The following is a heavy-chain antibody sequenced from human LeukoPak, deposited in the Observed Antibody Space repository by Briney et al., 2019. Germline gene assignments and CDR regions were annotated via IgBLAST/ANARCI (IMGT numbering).Heavy chain of an antibody. J-gene: IGHJ4*02. D-gene: IGHD6-19*01. V-gene: IGHV1-18*01. CDR1: GYTFTSYG. Sequence: ASVKVSCKASGYTFTSYGISWVRQAPEQGLEWMGWISAYNGNTNYAQKLQGRVTMTTDTSTSTAYMELRSLRSDDTAVYYCAREIDSSGWYGLDYWGQGTLVTVSS. CDR2: ISAYNGNT. CDR3: AREIDSSGWYGLDY.